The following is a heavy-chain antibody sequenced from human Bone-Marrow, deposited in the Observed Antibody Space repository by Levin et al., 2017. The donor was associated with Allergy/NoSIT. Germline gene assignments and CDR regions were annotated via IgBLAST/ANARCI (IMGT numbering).Heavy chain of an antibody. J-gene: IGHJ4*02. Sequence: GESLKISCKVSGRTLAELSIEWVRQAAGKGLEWMGGSHPENGETIYAQKFQGRVTMTEDTFTDTAYMELSSLRSEDTAVYCCATPGYWGQGTPVTVSS. CDR1: GRTLAELS. V-gene: IGHV1-24*01. CDR3: ATPGY. CDR2: SHPENGET.